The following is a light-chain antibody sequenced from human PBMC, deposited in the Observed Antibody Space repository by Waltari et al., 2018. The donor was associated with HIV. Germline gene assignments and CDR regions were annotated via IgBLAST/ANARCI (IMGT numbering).Light chain of an antibody. CDR1: STDVGTYNY. CDR3: TSYTNTSPYV. J-gene: IGLJ1*01. Sequence: QSALTQPASVSGSPGQSITVSSTGTSTDVGTYNYVSWYQQYPDKAPKLMIYEVSNRPSGVSNRFSGSKAGNTASLSISGLQAEDEADYYCTSYTNTSPYVFGTGTKVTVL. V-gene: IGLV2-14*01. CDR2: EVS.